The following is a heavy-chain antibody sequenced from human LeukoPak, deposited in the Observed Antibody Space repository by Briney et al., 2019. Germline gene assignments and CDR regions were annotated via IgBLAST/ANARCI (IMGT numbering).Heavy chain of an antibody. CDR3: ARGGWIHYVS. Sequence: GGSLRLSCAPSGLTFSIYAMHWARQAPGKGLEWVAVISYDGSNKYYAHSVKGRFTISRDNSTNTLYLQMNSLSVEDRAVYDCARGGWIHYVSGGQGTLVAVSS. CDR2: ISYDGSNK. D-gene: IGHD5-18*01. V-gene: IGHV3-30*04. CDR1: GLTFSIYA. J-gene: IGHJ4*02.